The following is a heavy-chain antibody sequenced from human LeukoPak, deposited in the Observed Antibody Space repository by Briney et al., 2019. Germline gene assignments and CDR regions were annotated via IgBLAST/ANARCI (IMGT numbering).Heavy chain of an antibody. CDR2: ISSSSSYT. CDR3: ARDGRVAAVKIPDAFDI. Sequence: GGSLRLSCAASGFTFSDYYMSWIRQAPGKGLEWVSYISSSSSYTNYADSVKGRFTSSRDNAKNSLYLQMNSLRAEDTAVYYCARDGRVAAVKIPDAFDIWGQGTMVTVSS. J-gene: IGHJ3*02. D-gene: IGHD6-13*01. V-gene: IGHV3-11*05. CDR1: GFTFSDYY.